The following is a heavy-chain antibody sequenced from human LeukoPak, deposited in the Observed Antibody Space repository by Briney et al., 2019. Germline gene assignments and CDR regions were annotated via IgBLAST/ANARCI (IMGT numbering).Heavy chain of an antibody. J-gene: IGHJ6*02. CDR2: ISYDGSNK. CDR1: GFTFSSYA. D-gene: IGHD2-2*01. Sequence: GRSLRLSCAASGFTFSSYAMHWVRQAPGKGLKWVAVISYDGSNKYYADSVKGRFTISRDNSKNTLYLQMNSLRAEDTAVYYCARELTLGYCSSTSCYHYGMDVWGQGTTFTVSS. V-gene: IGHV3-30*04. CDR3: ARELTLGYCSSTSCYHYGMDV.